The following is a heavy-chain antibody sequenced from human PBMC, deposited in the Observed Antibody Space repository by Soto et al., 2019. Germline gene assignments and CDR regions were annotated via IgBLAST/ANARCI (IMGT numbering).Heavy chain of an antibody. CDR2: INSDGSST. D-gene: IGHD2-15*01. J-gene: IGHJ1*01. V-gene: IGHV3-74*01. CDR3: AGVVVAATRTSHDAEYFQH. Sequence: GGSLRLSCAASGFTFSSYWMHWVRQAPGKGLVWVSRINSDGSSTSYADSVKGRFTISRDNAKNTLYLQMNSLRAEDTAVYYCAGVVVAATRTSHDAEYFQHWGQGTLVTVSS. CDR1: GFTFSSYW.